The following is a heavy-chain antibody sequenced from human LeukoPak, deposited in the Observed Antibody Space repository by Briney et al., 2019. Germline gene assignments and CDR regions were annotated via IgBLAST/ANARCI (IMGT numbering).Heavy chain of an antibody. CDR1: GDSIRSSSYY. CDR2: IYYRGST. D-gene: IGHD3-10*01. J-gene: IGHJ4*02. Sequence: TASETLSLTCAVSGDSIRSSSYYWGWIRQPPGKGLEWIGSIYYRGSTYYNPSLKSRVTISVDTSESQFSLELTSVTVADTAVYFCATGIVAIKSRFFDYWGQGSLITVSS. V-gene: IGHV4-39*01. CDR3: ATGIVAIKSRFFDY.